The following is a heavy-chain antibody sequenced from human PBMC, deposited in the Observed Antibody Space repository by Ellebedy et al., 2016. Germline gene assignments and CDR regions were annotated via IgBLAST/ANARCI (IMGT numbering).Heavy chain of an antibody. D-gene: IGHD6-19*01. J-gene: IGHJ4*02. CDR1: GYTFTSYG. CDR3: ARDFIAAYSSGWYDY. Sequence: ASVKVSCXASGYTFTSYGISWVRQAPGQGLEWMGWISAYNGNTNYAQKLQGRVTMTTDTSTSTAYMELRSLRSDDTAVYYCARDFIAAYSSGWYDYWGQGTLVTVSS. CDR2: ISAYNGNT. V-gene: IGHV1-18*01.